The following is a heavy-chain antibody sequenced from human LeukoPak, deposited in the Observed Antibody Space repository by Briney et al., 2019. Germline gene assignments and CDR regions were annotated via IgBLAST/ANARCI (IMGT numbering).Heavy chain of an antibody. J-gene: IGHJ6*03. D-gene: IGHD3-22*01. CDR2: ISAYNGNT. CDR3: ARVEVKVNYYYYYMDV. CDR1: GYTFTSYG. Sequence: ASVKVSCKASGYTFTSYGISWVRQAPGQGLEWMGWISAYNGNTNYAQKLQGRVTMTTDTSTSTAYMELRSLRSDDTAVYYCARVEVKVNYYYYYMDVWGKGTTVTISS. V-gene: IGHV1-18*01.